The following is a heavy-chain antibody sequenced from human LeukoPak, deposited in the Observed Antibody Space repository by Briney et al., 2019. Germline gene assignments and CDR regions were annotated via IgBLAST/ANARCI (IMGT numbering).Heavy chain of an antibody. CDR2: IYPGDSDT. V-gene: IGHV5-51*01. CDR3: ARLSGYSSSWYGSYFDY. Sequence: GESLKISCKGSGYSFTSYRIGWVRQMPGKGLEWMGIIYPGDSDTRYSPSFQGQVTISADKSISTAYLQWSSLKASDTAMYYCARLSGYSSSWYGSYFDYWGQGTLVTVSS. J-gene: IGHJ4*02. D-gene: IGHD6-13*01. CDR1: GYSFTSYR.